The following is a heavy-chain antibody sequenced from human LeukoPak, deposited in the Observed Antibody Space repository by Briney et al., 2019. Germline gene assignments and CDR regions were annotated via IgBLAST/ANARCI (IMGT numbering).Heavy chain of an antibody. CDR1: GGSFSGYY. V-gene: IGHV4-34*01. Sequence: SETLSLTCAVYGGSFSGYYWSWIRQPPGKGLEWIGEINHSGSTNYNPSLKSRVTISVDTSKNQFSLKLSSVTAADTAVYYCAMSVEMPPIPSFDYWGQGTLVTVSS. D-gene: IGHD5-24*01. CDR2: INHSGST. CDR3: AMSVEMPPIPSFDY. J-gene: IGHJ4*02.